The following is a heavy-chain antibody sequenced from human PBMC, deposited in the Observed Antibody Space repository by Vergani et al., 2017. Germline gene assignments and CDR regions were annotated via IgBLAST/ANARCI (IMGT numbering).Heavy chain of an antibody. Sequence: EVQLLESGGGLVRPGGSLRLSCAASGFSFSSYAMTWVRQAPGKGLEWVSGISSSGGGTSYVDSVKGRFTISRDNSKNTLFLQMNSLRAEDTAVYYCAKDLVSSTSSLYFDYWGQGTLVTVPS. D-gene: IGHD6-6*01. CDR1: GFSFSSYA. V-gene: IGHV3-23*01. J-gene: IGHJ4*02. CDR3: AKDLVSSTSSLYFDY. CDR2: ISSSGGGT.